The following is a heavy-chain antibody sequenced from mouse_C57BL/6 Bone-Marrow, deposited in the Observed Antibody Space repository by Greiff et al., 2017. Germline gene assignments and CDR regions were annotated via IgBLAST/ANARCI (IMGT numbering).Heavy chain of an antibody. CDR3: ARENYYGSSWYYFDY. Sequence: QVQLQQSGAELARPGASVKLSCKASGYTFTSYGISWVKQRPGQGLEWIGEIYPRSGNTYYNEKFKGKATLTADKSSSTAYMELRSLTAEDSAVDCGARENYYGSSWYYFDYWGQGTTLTVSS. J-gene: IGHJ2*01. CDR2: IYPRSGNT. D-gene: IGHD1-1*01. V-gene: IGHV1-81*01. CDR1: GYTFTSYG.